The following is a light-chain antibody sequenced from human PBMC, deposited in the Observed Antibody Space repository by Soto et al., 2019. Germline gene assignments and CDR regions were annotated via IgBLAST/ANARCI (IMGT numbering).Light chain of an antibody. CDR3: QQYGSSPLT. V-gene: IGKV3-20*01. CDR1: QSVSSSY. Sequence: ELVLTQSPGTLSLSPGERATLSCRASQSVSSSYLAWYQQKPGQAPRLLIYGASSRATGIPDRFSGSGSGTAFTFTISRLEPEDFAVYYCQQYGSSPLTFGGGNKVEIK. CDR2: GAS. J-gene: IGKJ4*01.